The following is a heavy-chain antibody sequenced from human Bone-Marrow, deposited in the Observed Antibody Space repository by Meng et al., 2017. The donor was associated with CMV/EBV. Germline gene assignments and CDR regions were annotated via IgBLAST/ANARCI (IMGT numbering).Heavy chain of an antibody. J-gene: IGHJ6*01. CDR1: GGSISSGGYY. V-gene: IGHV4-31*03. Sequence: SETLSLTCTVSGGSISSGGYYWSWIRQHPGKGLEWIGYIYYSGSTYYNPSLKSRVTISVDTSKNQFSLKLSSVTAADTAVYYCAILTGTTSHYYYYGMDVWGQGTTVT. CDR2: IYYSGST. D-gene: IGHD1-7*01. CDR3: AILTGTTSHYYYYGMDV.